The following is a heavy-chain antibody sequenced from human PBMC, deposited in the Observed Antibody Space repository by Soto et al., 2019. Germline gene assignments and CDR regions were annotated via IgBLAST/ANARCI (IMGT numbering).Heavy chain of an antibody. Sequence: EVQLVESGGGLVQPGGSLKLSCAASGFIFSGSAVHWVRQASGKGLVWVGRILSKAGNYATAYPASMKGRFTISRDDSENTAFLQMHSLKTEDTAVYYCIRGGSPYYYDYWGQGTLVDVSS. CDR1: GFIFSGSA. V-gene: IGHV3-73*01. J-gene: IGHJ4*02. CDR3: IRGGSPYYYDY. CDR2: ILSKAGNYAT.